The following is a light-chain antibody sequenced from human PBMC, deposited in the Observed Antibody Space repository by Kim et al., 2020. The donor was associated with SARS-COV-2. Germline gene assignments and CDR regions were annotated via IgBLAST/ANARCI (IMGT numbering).Light chain of an antibody. V-gene: IGKV3-15*01. CDR1: QSISSN. Sequence: GSPGERATLSCRASQSISSNLAWYQQKPAQAPRLLIYGASTRATGVPARFGGSGSGTEFTLTISSLQSEDFGIYYCQLYNHWPLTFGQGTKVDIK. CDR2: GAS. CDR3: QLYNHWPLT. J-gene: IGKJ1*01.